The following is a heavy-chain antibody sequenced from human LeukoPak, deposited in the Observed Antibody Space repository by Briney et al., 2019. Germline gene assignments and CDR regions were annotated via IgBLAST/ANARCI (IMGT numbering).Heavy chain of an antibody. CDR2: INHSGST. D-gene: IGHD3-3*01. J-gene: IGHJ4*02. CDR1: GGSFSGYY. V-gene: IGHV4-34*01. CDR3: ARARITIFGVVKAPDY. Sequence: PSETLSLTCAVYGGSFSGYYWSWIRQPPGKGLEWIGEINHSGSTNYNPSLKSRVTISVDTPKNQFSLKLSSVTAADTAVYYCARARITIFGVVKAPDYWGQGTLVTVSS.